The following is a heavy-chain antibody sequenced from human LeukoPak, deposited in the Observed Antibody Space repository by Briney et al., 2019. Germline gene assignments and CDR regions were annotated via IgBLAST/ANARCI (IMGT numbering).Heavy chain of an antibody. J-gene: IGHJ4*02. CDR1: GFTFSSYA. CDR2: ISGSGGST. D-gene: IGHD6-19*01. CDR3: AKGRGKSSGWYGPFDY. Sequence: PGGSLRLSCAASGFTFSSYAMSWVRQAPGKGLEWVSAISGSGGSTYYADSVKGRFTISRDNSKNTLYLQMNSLRAEDTAVYYCAKGRGKSSGWYGPFDYWGQGTLVTVSS. V-gene: IGHV3-23*01.